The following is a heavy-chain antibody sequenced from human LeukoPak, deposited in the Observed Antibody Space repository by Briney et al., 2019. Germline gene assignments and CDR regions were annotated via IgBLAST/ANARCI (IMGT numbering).Heavy chain of an antibody. CDR3: ARLGPGLYYGSGMELYYYMDV. CDR1: GYFIFSTW. D-gene: IGHD3-10*01. J-gene: IGHJ6*03. V-gene: IGHV5-51*01. CDR2: IYPGNSDT. Sequence: GESLMIFCNGSGYFIFSTWISRGRQMPAKKLLWLVTIYPGNSDTRYSPSFQGQVTIFADNNIRTAYLQWSSLKASETAMYYCARLGPGLYYGSGMELYYYMDVWGKGTTVTISS.